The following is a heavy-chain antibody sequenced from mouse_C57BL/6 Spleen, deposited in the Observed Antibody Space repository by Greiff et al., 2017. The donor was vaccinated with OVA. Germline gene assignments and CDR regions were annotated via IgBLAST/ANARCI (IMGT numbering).Heavy chain of an antibody. Sequence: VQLQESGAELVKPGASVKMSCKASGYTFTSYWITWVKQRPGQGLEWIGDIYPGSGSTNYNEKFKSKATLTVDTSSSTAYMQLSSLTSEDSAVYYCARDGYYEGYFDVWGTGTTVTVSS. CDR1: GYTFTSYW. CDR3: ARDGYYEGYFDV. J-gene: IGHJ1*03. D-gene: IGHD2-3*01. V-gene: IGHV1-55*01. CDR2: IYPGSGST.